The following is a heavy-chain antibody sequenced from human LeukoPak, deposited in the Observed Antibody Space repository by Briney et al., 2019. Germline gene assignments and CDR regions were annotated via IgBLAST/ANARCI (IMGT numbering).Heavy chain of an antibody. J-gene: IGHJ4*02. CDR3: ARRPGGYYDSSGILEYFDY. CDR2: ISSSSSTT. Sequence: TGGSLRLSCAASGSSFSDYNMNWVRQAPGKGLEWVAYISSSSSTTHYADSVTGRFSISRDNAKSSLYLQMNSLRVEDTAVYYCARRPGGYYDSSGILEYFDYWGQGTLVTVSS. V-gene: IGHV3-48*01. D-gene: IGHD3-22*01. CDR1: GSSFSDYN.